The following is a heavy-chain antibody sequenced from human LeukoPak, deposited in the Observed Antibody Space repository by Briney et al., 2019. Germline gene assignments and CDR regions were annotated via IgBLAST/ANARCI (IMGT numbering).Heavy chain of an antibody. D-gene: IGHD3-10*01. CDR1: GGSISTYY. V-gene: IGHV4-4*07. CDR3: ARSLGSGGGDVGAGY. J-gene: IGHJ4*02. Sequence: SETLSLTCSISGGSISTYYWSWIRQPAGGGLEWIGRIYMSGTTNYTPSLRSRVTMSTDTSRNQFSLKLTSVTAADTAVYYCARSLGSGGGDVGAGYWGQGTLVTVSS. CDR2: IYMSGTT.